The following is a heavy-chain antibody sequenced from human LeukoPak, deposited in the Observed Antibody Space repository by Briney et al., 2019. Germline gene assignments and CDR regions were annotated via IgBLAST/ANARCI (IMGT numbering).Heavy chain of an antibody. J-gene: IGHJ4*02. CDR3: AKGSTGWFGVDY. V-gene: IGHV3-43*02. CDR1: GFTFDDYA. CDR2: ISGDGGST. Sequence: GGSLRLSCAASGFTFDDYAMHWVRQAPGKGLEWVSLISGDGGSTYYADSVKGRFTISRDNSKNSLYLQMNSLRTEDTALYHCAKGSTGWFGVDYWGQGTLVTVSS. D-gene: IGHD3-10*01.